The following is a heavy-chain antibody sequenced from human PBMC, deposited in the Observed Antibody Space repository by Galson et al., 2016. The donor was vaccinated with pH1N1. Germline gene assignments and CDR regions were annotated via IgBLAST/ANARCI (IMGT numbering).Heavy chain of an antibody. CDR1: GFTFSTYS. J-gene: IGHJ5*02. D-gene: IGHD4-17*01. Sequence: SLRLSCAASGFTFSTYSMSWVRQAPGKGLEWVSALSGSAYNTYMADSVKGRFTISRDNSKNTLYLQMDSLRAGDTAVYYCARVGAYGDYALLMNNWFDPWGQGTLVTVSS. CDR2: LSGSAYNT. CDR3: ARVGAYGDYALLMNNWFDP. V-gene: IGHV3-23*01.